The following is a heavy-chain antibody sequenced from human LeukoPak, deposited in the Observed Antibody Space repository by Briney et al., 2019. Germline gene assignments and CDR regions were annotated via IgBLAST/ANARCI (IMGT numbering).Heavy chain of an antibody. Sequence: GGSLRLSCAASGFTFSSYSMNWVRQAPGKGLEWVSSISSNGAYIYYADSLRGRLTISRDNAKNSLYLQVNRLGAEDTAVYYCAREGGFHYDSSGDAFDIWGQGTMVTVSS. CDR3: AREGGFHYDSSGDAFDI. J-gene: IGHJ3*02. CDR2: ISSNGAYI. D-gene: IGHD3-22*01. CDR1: GFTFSSYS. V-gene: IGHV3-21*01.